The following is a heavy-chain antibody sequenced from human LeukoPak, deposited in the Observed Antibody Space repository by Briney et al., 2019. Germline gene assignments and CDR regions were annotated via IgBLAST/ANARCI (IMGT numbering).Heavy chain of an antibody. Sequence: PGGSLRLSCAASGFTFSSYSMNWVRQAAGKGLAWVSSISSSSSYIYYADSVKGRFTISRDNAKNSLYLQMNSLRAEDTAVYYCARLVVPAAMDVWGQGTTVTVSS. J-gene: IGHJ6*02. CDR3: ARLVVPAAMDV. V-gene: IGHV3-21*01. CDR1: GFTFSSYS. D-gene: IGHD2-2*01. CDR2: ISSSSSYI.